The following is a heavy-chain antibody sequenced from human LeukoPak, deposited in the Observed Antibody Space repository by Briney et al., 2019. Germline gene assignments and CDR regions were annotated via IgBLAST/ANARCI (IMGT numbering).Heavy chain of an antibody. CDR3: AGLRYFDWLPRAYYYGMDV. Sequence: PSETLSLTCTVSGGSISSYYWSWIRQPPGKGLEWIGYIYYSGSTNYNPSLKSRVTISVDTSKNQFPLKLSSVTAADTAVYYCAGLRYFDWLPRAYYYGMDVWGQGTMVTVSS. D-gene: IGHD3-9*01. CDR2: IYYSGST. J-gene: IGHJ6*02. CDR1: GGSISSYY. V-gene: IGHV4-59*08.